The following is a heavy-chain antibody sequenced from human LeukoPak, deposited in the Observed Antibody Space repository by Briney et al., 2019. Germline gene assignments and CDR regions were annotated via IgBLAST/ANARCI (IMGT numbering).Heavy chain of an antibody. Sequence: GGSLRLSCAASGFSFSSYAMTWARQAPVKGLEWVSAISGDGTRTYYADSVKGRFTISRDNSKNTLYLEMGSLRVEDTAIYYCAKWPEGAMDYFDYWGQGTLVTVSS. CDR3: AKWPEGAMDYFDY. J-gene: IGHJ4*02. CDR2: ISGDGTRT. D-gene: IGHD3-16*01. V-gene: IGHV3-23*01. CDR1: GFSFSSYA.